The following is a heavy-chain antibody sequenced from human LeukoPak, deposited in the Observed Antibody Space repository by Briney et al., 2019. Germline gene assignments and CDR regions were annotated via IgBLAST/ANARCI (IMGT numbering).Heavy chain of an antibody. CDR2: ISWNSGSI. CDR3: AKSRRRYDSSGYYSD. J-gene: IGHJ4*02. V-gene: IGHV3-9*01. D-gene: IGHD3-22*01. CDR1: GFTFDDYA. Sequence: GRSLRLSCAASGFTFDDYAMHWVRQPPGKGLEWVSGISWNSGSIGYVDSVKGRFTISSDNAKHSLYLQMNSLRVEDTALYYCAKSRRRYDSSGYYSDWGQGTLVTVSS.